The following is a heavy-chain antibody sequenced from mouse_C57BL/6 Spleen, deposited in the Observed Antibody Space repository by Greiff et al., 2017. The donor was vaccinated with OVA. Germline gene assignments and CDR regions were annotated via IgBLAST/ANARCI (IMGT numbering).Heavy chain of an antibody. CDR1: GFTFSSYG. V-gene: IGHV5-6*01. J-gene: IGHJ4*01. D-gene: IGHD2-4*01. Sequence: EVQLVESGGDLVKPGGSLKLSCAASGFTFSSYGMSWVRQTPDKRLEWVATISSGGSYTYYPDSVKGRFTISRDNAKNTLYLQKSSLKSEDTAMYYCARPYDYDYYAMDYWGQGTSVTVSS. CDR2: ISSGGSYT. CDR3: ARPYDYDYYAMDY.